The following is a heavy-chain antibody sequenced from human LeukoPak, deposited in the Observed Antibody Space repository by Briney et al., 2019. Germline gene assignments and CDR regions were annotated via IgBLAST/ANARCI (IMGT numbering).Heavy chain of an antibody. Sequence: ASVKVSCKASGYTFTSYDINWVGQATGQGLEGMGWMNPNSGNTGYAQKFQGTVTMTRNTSISTAYMELSSLRSENTAVYYCARVRIAAANWFDPWGQGTLVTVSS. CDR3: ARVRIAAANWFDP. CDR1: GYTFTSYD. J-gene: IGHJ5*02. CDR2: MNPNSGNT. D-gene: IGHD6-6*01. V-gene: IGHV1-8*01.